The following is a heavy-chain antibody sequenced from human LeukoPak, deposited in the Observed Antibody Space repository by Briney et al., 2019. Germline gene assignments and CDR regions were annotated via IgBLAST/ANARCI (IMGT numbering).Heavy chain of an antibody. J-gene: IGHJ4*02. V-gene: IGHV4-38-2*02. D-gene: IGHD1-26*01. CDR3: ARRIVGAPVYFDY. Sequence: KASETLSLTCTVSSYSISSGYYWGWIRPPPGKGLEWIGSIYHSGNTDYKPSLKSRVTISVDTSKNQFSLKLSSVTAADTAVYYCARRIVGAPVYFDYWGQGTLVTVSS. CDR2: IYHSGNT. CDR1: SYSISSGYY.